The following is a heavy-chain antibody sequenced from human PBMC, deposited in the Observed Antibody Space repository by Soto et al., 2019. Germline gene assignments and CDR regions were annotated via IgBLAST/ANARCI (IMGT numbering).Heavy chain of an antibody. CDR2: ISAYNGNT. J-gene: IGHJ6*02. CDR1: GYTFTSYG. Sequence: QVQLVQSGAEVKKPGASVKVSCKASGYTFTSYGISWVRQAPGQGLEWMGWISAYNGNTNYAQKLQGRATMTTDTSTXXGXVXXRSRRSDDTAVDYCTRDLPRGIAAAASYYYYGMDVWGQGTTVTVSS. CDR3: TRDLPRGIAAAASYYYYGMDV. V-gene: IGHV1-18*01. D-gene: IGHD6-13*01.